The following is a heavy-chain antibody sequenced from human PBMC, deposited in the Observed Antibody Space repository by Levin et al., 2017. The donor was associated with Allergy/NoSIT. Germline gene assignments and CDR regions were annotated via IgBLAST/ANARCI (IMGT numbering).Heavy chain of an antibody. V-gene: IGHV1-2*02. D-gene: IGHD1-26*01. CDR3: AREGQSGSQEFDY. Sequence: GESLKISCKASGYTFTGYYMHWVRQAPGQGLEWMGWINPNSGGTNYAQKFQGRVTMTRDTSISTAYMELSRLRSDDTAVYYCAREGQSGSQEFDYWGQGTLVTVSS. J-gene: IGHJ4*02. CDR1: GYTFTGYY. CDR2: INPNSGGT.